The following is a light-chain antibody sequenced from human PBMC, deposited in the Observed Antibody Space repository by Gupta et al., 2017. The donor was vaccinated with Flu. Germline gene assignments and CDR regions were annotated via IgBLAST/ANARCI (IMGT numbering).Light chain of an antibody. J-gene: IGLJ1*01. CDR3: CSYTGKDTSPYV. CDR2: EVP. CDR1: L. Sequence: LVSWYRQNPGETPNLMIFEVPTLPSGVSDRFSGSTYGNTASLTVSGLQAEDEADYYCCSYTGKDTSPYVFGRGNKGT. V-gene: IGLV2-23*02.